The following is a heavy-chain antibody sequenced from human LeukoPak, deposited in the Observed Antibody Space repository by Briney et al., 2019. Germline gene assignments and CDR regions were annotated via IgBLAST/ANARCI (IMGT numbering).Heavy chain of an antibody. V-gene: IGHV1-18*01. Sequence: APVKVSCKAAGYTFTSYGISWVRQAPGQGLEWMGWISAYNGNTNYAQKLQGRVTMTTDTSTSTAYMELRSLRSEDTAVYYCASGVHYDSSGYYYPDAFDIWGQGTMVTVSS. J-gene: IGHJ3*02. D-gene: IGHD3-22*01. CDR1: GYTFTSYG. CDR2: ISAYNGNT. CDR3: ASGVHYDSSGYYYPDAFDI.